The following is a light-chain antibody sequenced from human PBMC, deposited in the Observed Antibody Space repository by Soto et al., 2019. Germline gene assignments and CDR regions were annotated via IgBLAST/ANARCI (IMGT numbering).Light chain of an antibody. CDR1: QSVDTKY. J-gene: IGKJ4*01. CDR3: QQYGTSPLT. CDR2: GTS. V-gene: IGKV3-20*01. Sequence: EIVLTQSPGTLALSPGDTATLSCRTSQSVDTKYLAWYQQKPGQAPRLLIYGTSRRAPASPDRISGSGSGTDFTLTISGLEPEDFAVYYCQQYGTSPLTFGGGTKVEIK.